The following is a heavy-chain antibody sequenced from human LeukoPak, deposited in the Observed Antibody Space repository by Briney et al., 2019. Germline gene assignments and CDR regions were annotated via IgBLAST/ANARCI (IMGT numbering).Heavy chain of an antibody. CDR1: GYTFTGYY. D-gene: IGHD5-18*01. CDR3: ARGYSYGYLYFDY. V-gene: IGHV1-2*02. Sequence: ASVKVSCKASGYTFTGYYMHWVRQAPGQGLEWMGWINPNSGGTNYAQKFQGRVTMTRDTSISTAYMELSRLRSDDTAVYYCARGYSYGYLYFDYWGQGTLVTVSS. J-gene: IGHJ4*02. CDR2: INPNSGGT.